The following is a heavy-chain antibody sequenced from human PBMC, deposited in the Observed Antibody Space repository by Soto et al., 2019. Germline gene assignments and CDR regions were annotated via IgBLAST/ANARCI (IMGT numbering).Heavy chain of an antibody. D-gene: IGHD4-17*01. CDR1: GYSFTDYK. CDR2: VDPNGGGS. V-gene: IGHV1-2*04. J-gene: IGHJ4*02. Sequence: ASVKISCKTSGYSFTDYKLHWVRQAPGQGLEWMGWVDPNGGGSNSAQKFQGSVTMTWDTSITTAYLDLTRLTTNDTATYFCATWVDYGDFEGFDFWGQGTLVTVSS. CDR3: ATWVDYGDFEGFDF.